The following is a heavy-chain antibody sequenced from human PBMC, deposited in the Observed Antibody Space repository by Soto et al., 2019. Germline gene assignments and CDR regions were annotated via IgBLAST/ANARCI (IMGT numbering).Heavy chain of an antibody. CDR3: ESGGGACSTPLAPCGPGDMDV. V-gene: IGHV1-2*04. D-gene: IGHD2-15*01. Sequence: ASVKVSCKASGYTFTGYYMHWVRQAPGQGLERMGWINPNSGGTNYSQKINGWVTRIRDTSISTAHTEPSMPQPDDTAVDYGESGGGACSTPLAPCGPGDMDVWGQGTKVTVSS. J-gene: IGHJ6*02. CDR2: INPNSGGT. CDR1: GYTFTGYY.